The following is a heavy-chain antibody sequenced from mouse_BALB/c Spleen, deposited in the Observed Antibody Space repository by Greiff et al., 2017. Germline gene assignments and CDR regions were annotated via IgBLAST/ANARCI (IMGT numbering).Heavy chain of an antibody. D-gene: IGHD2-1*01. Sequence: QVQLQQPGAELVRPGASVKLSCKASGYTFTSYWINWVKQRPGQGLEWIGNIYPSDSYTNYNQKFKDKATLTVDKSSSTAYMQLSSPTSEDSAVYYCTIGNYYYSDNWGQGTTLTVSS. J-gene: IGHJ2*01. CDR1: GYTFTSYW. V-gene: IGHV1-69*02. CDR2: IYPSDSYT. CDR3: TIGNYYYSDN.